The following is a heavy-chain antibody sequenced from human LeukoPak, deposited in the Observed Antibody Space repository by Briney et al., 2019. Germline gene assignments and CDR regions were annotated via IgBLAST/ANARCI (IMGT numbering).Heavy chain of an antibody. CDR2: ISYDGSNK. V-gene: IGHV3-30*18. J-gene: IGHJ4*02. Sequence: GGSLRLSCAASGFAFSSYGMHWVRQAPGQGLEWVAVISYDGSNKYYADSVKGRFTISRDNSKNTLYLQMNSLRAEDTAVYYCAKVGQWLVRSFDYWGQGTLVTVSS. CDR3: AKVGQWLVRSFDY. CDR1: GFAFSSYG. D-gene: IGHD6-19*01.